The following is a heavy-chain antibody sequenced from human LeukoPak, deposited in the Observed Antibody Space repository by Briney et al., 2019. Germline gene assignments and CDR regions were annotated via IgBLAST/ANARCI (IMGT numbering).Heavy chain of an antibody. D-gene: IGHD2-2*01. CDR2: ISYDGSNK. J-gene: IGHJ5*02. CDR1: GFTFSSYA. V-gene: IGHV3-30-3*01. CDR3: ARDWEYLLLYWFDP. Sequence: GGSLRLSCAASGFTFSSYAMHWVRQAPGEGLEWVAVISYDGSNKYYADSVKGRFTISRDNSKNTLYLQMNSLRAEDTAVYYCARDWEYLLLYWFDPWGQGTLVTVSS.